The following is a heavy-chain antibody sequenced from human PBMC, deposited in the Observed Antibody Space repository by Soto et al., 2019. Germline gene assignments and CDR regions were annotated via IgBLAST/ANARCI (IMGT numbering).Heavy chain of an antibody. J-gene: IGHJ5*02. CDR3: ARDSPQNSYALNWFDP. V-gene: IGHV1-18*01. CDR2: ISAYNGNT. CDR1: GYTFTSYG. D-gene: IGHD5-18*01. Sequence: ASVKVSCKASGYTFTSYGISWVRQAPGQGLEWMGWISAYNGNTNYAQKLQGRVTMTTDTSTSTAYMELRSLRSDDTAVYYCARDSPQNSYALNWFDPWGQGTLVTVSS.